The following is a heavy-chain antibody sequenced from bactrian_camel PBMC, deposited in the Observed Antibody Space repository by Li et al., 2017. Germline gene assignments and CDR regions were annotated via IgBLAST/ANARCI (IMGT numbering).Heavy chain of an antibody. Sequence: HVQLVESGGGLVQPGDSVRLSCVASGFHVRSYYMIWARQVPGKGLEWLTSIYSDGGKTYTLDSLKGRFTISLDNSKRTMFLQMNGLKPDDTAMYYCAADRCYPGWSRSGDEFPYWGRGTQVTV. V-gene: IGHV3-2*01. CDR1: GFHVRSYY. D-gene: IGHD1*01. J-gene: IGHJ4*01. CDR2: IYSDGGKT. CDR3: AADRCYPGWSRSGDEFPY.